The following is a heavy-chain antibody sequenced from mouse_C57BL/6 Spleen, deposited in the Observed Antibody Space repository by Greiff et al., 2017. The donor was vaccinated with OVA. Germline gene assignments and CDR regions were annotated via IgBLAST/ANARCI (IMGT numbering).Heavy chain of an antibody. CDR2: ISSGGDYI. Sequence: EVQGVESGEGLVKPGGSLKLSCAASGFTFSSYAMSWVRQTPEKRLEWVAYISSGGDYIYYADTVKGRFTISRDNARNTLYLQMSSLKSEDTAMYYCTRDRGGSSYAMDYWGQGTSVTVSS. V-gene: IGHV5-9-1*02. J-gene: IGHJ4*01. D-gene: IGHD1-1*01. CDR1: GFTFSSYA. CDR3: TRDRGGSSYAMDY.